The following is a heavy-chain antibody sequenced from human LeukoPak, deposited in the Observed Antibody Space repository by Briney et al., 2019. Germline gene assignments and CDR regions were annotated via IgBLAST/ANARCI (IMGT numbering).Heavy chain of an antibody. CDR2: IIPIFGTA. CDR3: ARGYSSGRTDYYYGMDV. V-gene: IGHV1-69*06. J-gene: IGHJ6*04. CDR1: GGTFSSYA. Sequence: ASVKVSCKASGGTFSSYAISWVRQAPGQGLEWMGGIIPIFGTANYAQKFQGRVTITADKSTSTAYMELSSLRSEDTAVYYCARGYSSGRTDYYYGMDVWGKGTTVTVSS. D-gene: IGHD6-19*01.